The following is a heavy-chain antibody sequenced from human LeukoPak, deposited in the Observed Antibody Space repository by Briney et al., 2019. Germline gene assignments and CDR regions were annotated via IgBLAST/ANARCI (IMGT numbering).Heavy chain of an antibody. Sequence: PGGSLRLSCAASGFTFSSYAMSWVRQAPGKGLEWVSAISGSGGSTYYADSVKGRFTISRDNSKNTLYLQMNSLRSEDTAVYYCARSLDIVVVVAATADAFDIWGQGTMVTVSS. J-gene: IGHJ3*02. D-gene: IGHD2-15*01. V-gene: IGHV3-23*01. CDR2: ISGSGGST. CDR3: ARSLDIVVVVAATADAFDI. CDR1: GFTFSSYA.